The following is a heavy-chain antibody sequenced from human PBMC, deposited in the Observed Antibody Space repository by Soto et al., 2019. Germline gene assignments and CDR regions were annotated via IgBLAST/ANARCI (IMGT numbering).Heavy chain of an antibody. D-gene: IGHD6-19*01. CDR3: AIDPIAVAGLTIYFDY. CDR2: ISSSSSYI. Sequence: VQLVESGGGLVKPGGSLRLSCAASGFTFSSYSMNWVRQAPGKGLEWVSSISSSSSYIYYADSVKGRFTISRDNAKNSLYLQMNSLRAEDTAVYYCAIDPIAVAGLTIYFDYWGQGTLVTVSS. V-gene: IGHV3-21*01. J-gene: IGHJ4*02. CDR1: GFTFSSYS.